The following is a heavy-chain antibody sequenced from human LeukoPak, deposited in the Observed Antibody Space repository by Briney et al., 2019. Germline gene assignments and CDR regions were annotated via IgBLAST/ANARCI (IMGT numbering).Heavy chain of an antibody. Sequence: SETLSLTCAVSGHSIRSTFYWGWIRQPPGKGLEWIGVIYHSGITFYNPSLKSRVTISVDTSKNQFSLKLTSVTAADTAVYYCARNVSEKTTMSRTEATNWFDPWGQGTLVTVSS. CDR1: GHSIRSTFY. CDR2: IYHSGIT. CDR3: ARNVSEKTTMSRTEATNWFDP. D-gene: IGHD5-24*01. J-gene: IGHJ5*02. V-gene: IGHV4-38-2*01.